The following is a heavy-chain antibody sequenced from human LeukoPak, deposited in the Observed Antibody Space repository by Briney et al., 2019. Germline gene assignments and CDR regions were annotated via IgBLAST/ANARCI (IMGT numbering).Heavy chain of an antibody. Sequence: SETLSLTCAVYGGSFSGYYWSWIRQPPGKGLEWIGEINHSGSTNYNPSLKSRVTISVDTSKNQFSLKLSSVNAADTAVYYCARSHYYDSSGYYQLNPFDYWGQGTLVTVSS. CDR1: GGSFSGYY. D-gene: IGHD3-22*01. CDR2: INHSGST. J-gene: IGHJ4*02. V-gene: IGHV4-34*01. CDR3: ARSHYYDSSGYYQLNPFDY.